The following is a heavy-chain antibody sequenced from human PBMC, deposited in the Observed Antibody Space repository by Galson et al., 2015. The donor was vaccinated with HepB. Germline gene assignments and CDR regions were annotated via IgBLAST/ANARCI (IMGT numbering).Heavy chain of an antibody. D-gene: IGHD6-19*01. CDR1: GFPFSGYE. Sequence: LRLSCAASGFPFSGYEMNWVRPAPGKGLEWISYISSRGYAIYYADSVKGRFIISRDDAKTTLYLQMNSLRAEDTAVYYCAKDHGGWSYYWGQGTLVTVSS. CDR2: ISSRGYAI. J-gene: IGHJ4*02. V-gene: IGHV3-48*03. CDR3: AKDHGGWSYY.